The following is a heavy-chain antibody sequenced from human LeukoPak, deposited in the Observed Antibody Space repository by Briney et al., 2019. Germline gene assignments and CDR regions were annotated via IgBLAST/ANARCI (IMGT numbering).Heavy chain of an antibody. D-gene: IGHD3-10*01. Sequence: GRSMRLSCAASGFTFDDYAMHWVRQAPGKGLEWVSGISWNSGSIGYADSVKGRFTISRDNAKNSLYLQMNSLRAEDTALYYCAKGCGSGSYYNYYYYGMDVWGQGTTVTVSS. CDR3: AKGCGSGSYYNYYYYGMDV. V-gene: IGHV3-9*01. CDR1: GFTFDDYA. J-gene: IGHJ6*02. CDR2: ISWNSGSI.